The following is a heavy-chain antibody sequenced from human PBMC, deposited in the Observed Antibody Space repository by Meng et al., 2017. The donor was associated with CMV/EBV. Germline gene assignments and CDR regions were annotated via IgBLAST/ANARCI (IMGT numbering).Heavy chain of an antibody. CDR2: INSDGSST. Sequence: GGSLRLSCAASGFTFSSYWMHWVRQAPGKGLVWVSRINSDGSSTSYADSVKGRFTISRDNAKNTLYLQMNSLRAEDTAVYYCARDQNPYYDFWSGYFQDFYGMDVWGQGTTVTVSS. V-gene: IGHV3-74*01. J-gene: IGHJ6*02. CDR3: ARDQNPYYDFWSGYFQDFYGMDV. D-gene: IGHD3-3*01. CDR1: GFTFSSYW.